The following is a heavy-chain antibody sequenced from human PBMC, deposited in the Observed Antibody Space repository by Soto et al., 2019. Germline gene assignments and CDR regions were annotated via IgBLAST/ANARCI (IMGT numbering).Heavy chain of an antibody. J-gene: IGHJ6*02. CDR1: GFTFSSYA. CDR3: ATNTDYDVYGMDV. Sequence: GVLRLSCAASGFTFSSYAMHWVRQAPGKGLEWVSVIYSSGNTYYADAVKGRFTISRDNSKNTVWLQMNSLSAEDTAVYYCATNTDYDVYGMDVWGQGTAVTVSS. D-gene: IGHD3-3*01. V-gene: IGHV3-53*01. CDR2: IYSSGNT.